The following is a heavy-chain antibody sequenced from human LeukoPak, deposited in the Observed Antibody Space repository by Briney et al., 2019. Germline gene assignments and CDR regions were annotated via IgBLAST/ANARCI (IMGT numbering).Heavy chain of an antibody. CDR1: GFTFSSYA. V-gene: IGHV3-23*01. D-gene: IGHD6-13*01. J-gene: IGHJ4*02. CDR3: AKSGRLGAAAGRYYFDY. CDR2: ISGSGGST. Sequence: PGGSLRLSCAASGFTFSSYAMSWVRQAPGKGLEWVSAISGSGGSTYYADSVKGRFTISRDNSKNTLYLQMNSLRAEDTAVYYCAKSGRLGAAAGRYYFDYRGQGTLVTVSS.